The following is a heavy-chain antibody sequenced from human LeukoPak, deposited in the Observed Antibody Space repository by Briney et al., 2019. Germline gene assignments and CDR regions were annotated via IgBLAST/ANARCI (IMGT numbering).Heavy chain of an antibody. CDR2: IYYSGGT. J-gene: IGHJ4*02. CDR3: ARGPRREPGTVDY. CDR1: GGSISSYY. Sequence: SETLSLTCTVSGGSISSYYWSWIRQPPGKGLEWIGYIYYSGGTNYNPSLKSRVTISVDTSKNQFSLKLSSVTAADTAVYYCARGPRREPGTVDYWGQGTLVTVSS. D-gene: IGHD3/OR15-3a*01. V-gene: IGHV4-59*08.